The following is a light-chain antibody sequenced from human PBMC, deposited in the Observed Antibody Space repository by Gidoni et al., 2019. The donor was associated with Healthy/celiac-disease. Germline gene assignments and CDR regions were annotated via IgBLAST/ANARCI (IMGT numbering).Light chain of an antibody. CDR3: QQRSNWPIT. Sequence: EIVLTQSPATLSLSPGERATLSCRASQSVSSYFAWYQQKPGQAPRLLIYDASNRATGIPARFRGSGSGTDFTLTIRRLAPEDFAVYYCQQRSNWPITFGQGTRLEIK. J-gene: IGKJ5*01. V-gene: IGKV3-11*01. CDR2: DAS. CDR1: QSVSSY.